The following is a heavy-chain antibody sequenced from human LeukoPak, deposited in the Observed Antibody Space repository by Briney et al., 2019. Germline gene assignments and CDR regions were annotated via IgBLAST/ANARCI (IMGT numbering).Heavy chain of an antibody. CDR2: IYYSGST. J-gene: IGHJ5*02. V-gene: IGHV4-59*12. CDR1: GGSISSYY. Sequence: SETLSLTCTVSGGSISSYYWSWIRQPPGKGLEWIGYIYYSGSTNYNPSLKSRVTISVDRSKNQFSLKLSSVTAADTAVYFCARGLAAAYDYNWLDPWGQGILVTVSS. CDR3: ARGLAAAYDYNWLDP. D-gene: IGHD5-12*01.